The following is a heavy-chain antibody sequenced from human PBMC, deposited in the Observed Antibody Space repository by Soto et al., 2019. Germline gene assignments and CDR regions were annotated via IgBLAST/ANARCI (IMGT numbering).Heavy chain of an antibody. CDR2: ISYDGSNK. Sequence: GGSLRLSCAASGFTFSSYAMHWVRQAPGRGLEWVAVISYDGSNKYYADSVKGRFTISRDNSKNTLYLQMNSLRAEDTAVYYCARGVKYCSEGNCYHGDTLDYSAQGTPVTVSS. V-gene: IGHV3-30-3*01. CDR3: ARGVKYCSEGNCYHGDTLDY. D-gene: IGHD2-15*01. CDR1: GFTFSSYA. J-gene: IGHJ4*02.